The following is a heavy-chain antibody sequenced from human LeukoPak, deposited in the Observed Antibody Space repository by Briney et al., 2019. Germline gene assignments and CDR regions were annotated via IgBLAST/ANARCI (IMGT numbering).Heavy chain of an antibody. Sequence: GGSLRLSCAASGFAFDDYAMHWVRQAPGKGLEWVSLISGDGGSAYYADSVKGRFTISRDNSKNSLYLQMNSLRTEDTALYYCAKGFRYSPYGMDVWGQGTTVTVSS. J-gene: IGHJ6*02. V-gene: IGHV3-43*02. D-gene: IGHD5-18*01. CDR1: GFAFDDYA. CDR3: AKGFRYSPYGMDV. CDR2: ISGDGGSA.